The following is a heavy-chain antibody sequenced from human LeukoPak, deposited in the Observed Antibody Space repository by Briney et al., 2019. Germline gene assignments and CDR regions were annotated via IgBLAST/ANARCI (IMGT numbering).Heavy chain of an antibody. D-gene: IGHD3-10*01. CDR3: ATVTTMIRGLVGDI. CDR2: VKSKADGGTT. CDR1: GFTVSNAW. V-gene: IGHV3-15*01. Sequence: GGSLRLSCAASGFTVSNAWMSWVRQAPGKGLEWVGRVKSKADGGTTHSAAPGRFTISRDDSKNTLYLLINSLKTEATAVYYCATVTTMIRGLVGDIWGQGTMVTVSS. J-gene: IGHJ3*02.